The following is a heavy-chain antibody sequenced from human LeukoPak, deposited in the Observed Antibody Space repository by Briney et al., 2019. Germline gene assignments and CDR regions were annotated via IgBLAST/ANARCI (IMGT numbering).Heavy chain of an antibody. J-gene: IGHJ3*02. CDR3: ARAEGAASHI. D-gene: IGHD3-16*01. Sequence: SETLSLTCAVSGGSVTTYHWTWIRQPPGKGLEWIGHIHYSGGADYNPSLKSRVSTSLDTSKNHFSLRLTSVTAADTGVYFCARAEGAASHIWGQGTMVSVSS. CDR2: IHYSGGA. V-gene: IGHV4-59*02. CDR1: GGSVTTYH.